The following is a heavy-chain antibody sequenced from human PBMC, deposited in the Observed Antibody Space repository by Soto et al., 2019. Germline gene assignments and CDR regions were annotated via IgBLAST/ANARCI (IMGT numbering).Heavy chain of an antibody. CDR1: GGTFSSYA. CDR2: IIPIFGTA. CDR3: ARDGDIAAAGIGWWSPPAPEYFQH. V-gene: IGHV1-69*01. J-gene: IGHJ1*01. D-gene: IGHD6-13*01. Sequence: QVQLVQSGAEVKKPGSSVKVSCKASGGTFSSYAISWVRQAPGQGLEWMGGIIPIFGTANYAQKFQGRVTITADESTSTAYMERGSLRSEDTAVYYCARDGDIAAAGIGWWSPPAPEYFQHWGQGTLVTVSS.